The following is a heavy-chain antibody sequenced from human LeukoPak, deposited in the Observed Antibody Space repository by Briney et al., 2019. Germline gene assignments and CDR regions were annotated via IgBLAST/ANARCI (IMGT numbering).Heavy chain of an antibody. D-gene: IGHD1-26*01. CDR2: VSAFNGNT. CDR3: ARRGGSYSHSDF. CDR1: GYTFSSYG. J-gene: IGHJ4*02. Sequence: GASVKVSCKASGYTFSSYGIIWVRQAPGQGLEWMGWVSAFNGNTDYAPKLQGRVTMTTDTSTTTAYMEQRSLTSDDTAVYYCARRGGSYSHSDFWGQGTLVTVSS. V-gene: IGHV1-18*01.